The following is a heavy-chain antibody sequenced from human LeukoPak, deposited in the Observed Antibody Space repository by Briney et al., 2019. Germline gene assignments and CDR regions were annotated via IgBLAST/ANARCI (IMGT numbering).Heavy chain of an antibody. CDR2: INHSGST. V-gene: IGHV4-34*01. J-gene: IGHJ4*02. Sequence: SETLSLTCGVYGGSFSGYYWSWIRQPPGKGLEWIGEINHSGSTNYNPSLKSRVTISVDTSKNQFSLKLSSVTAADTAVYYCASLSSGWYGDFWGQGTLVTVSS. CDR3: ASLSSGWYGDF. D-gene: IGHD6-19*01. CDR1: GGSFSGYY.